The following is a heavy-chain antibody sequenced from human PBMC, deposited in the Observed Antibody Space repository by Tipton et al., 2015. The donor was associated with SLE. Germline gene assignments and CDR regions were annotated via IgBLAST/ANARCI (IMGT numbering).Heavy chain of an antibody. D-gene: IGHD1-26*01. CDR2: ISGSGGST. CDR1: GFTFSNYA. J-gene: IGHJ4*02. CDR3: AKDQEEWEPRGFDC. V-gene: IGHV3-23*01. Sequence: GSLRLSCVDSGFTFSNYAMSWVRQAPGKGLEWVSFISGSGGSTYYADSVKGRFTISRDNSKNTLYLQMNSLRGEDTALYYCAKDQEEWEPRGFDCWGQGTLVTVSS.